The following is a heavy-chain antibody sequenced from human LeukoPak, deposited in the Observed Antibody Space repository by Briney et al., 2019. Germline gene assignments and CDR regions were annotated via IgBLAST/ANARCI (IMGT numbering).Heavy chain of an antibody. V-gene: IGHV3-30*18. CDR1: GFTFSNYG. D-gene: IGHD3-10*02. CDR3: AKDLSSGSSIYGMDV. J-gene: IGHJ6*02. CDR2: ISYDGSNK. Sequence: GGSLRLSCAASGFTFSNYGMHWVRQALGKGLEWVALISYDGSNKYYADSVRGRFTISRDNSKNTLYLQMNSLRAEDTAVYYCAKDLSSGSSIYGMDVWGQGTTVTVSS.